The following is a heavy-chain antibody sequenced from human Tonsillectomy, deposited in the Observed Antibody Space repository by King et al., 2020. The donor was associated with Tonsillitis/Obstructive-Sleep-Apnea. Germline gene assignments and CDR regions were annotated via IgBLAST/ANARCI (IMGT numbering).Heavy chain of an antibody. CDR1: GFTFSSFV. V-gene: IGHV3-23*04. CDR3: AKSLYSSSSLLDY. D-gene: IGHD6-6*01. CDR2: ISGSACST. Sequence: VQLVESGGGLVQPGGSLRLSCAASGFTFSSFVMSWVRQAPGRGLEWVSSISGSACSTYYAGSVKGRFTSSRDTSNNTLYLQMDSLRAEDTAVYYCAKSLYSSSSLLDYWGQGALGTVSS. J-gene: IGHJ4*02.